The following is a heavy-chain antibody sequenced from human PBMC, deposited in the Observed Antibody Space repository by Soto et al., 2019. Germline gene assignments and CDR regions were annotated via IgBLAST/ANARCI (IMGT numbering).Heavy chain of an antibody. CDR1: GFTFSSYA. D-gene: IGHD1-26*01. J-gene: IGHJ4*02. V-gene: IGHV3-23*01. CDR2: ISGSGGST. CDR3: ASRGRGSYYAH. Sequence: EVQLLESGGGLVQPGGSLRLSCAASGFTFSSYAMRWVRQAPVKGLEWVSAISGSGGSTYYADSVKGRFTISRDNSKNTRQLPMNSLRAEDTAVSHCASRGRGSYYAHWGQGTLVTVSS.